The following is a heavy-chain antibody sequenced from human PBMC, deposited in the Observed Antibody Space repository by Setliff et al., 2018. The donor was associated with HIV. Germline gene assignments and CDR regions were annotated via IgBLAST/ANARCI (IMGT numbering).Heavy chain of an antibody. Sequence: GESLKISCKDSGDKYSNYWLGWVRQMPGEGLEWIGVIYPSDSDTRYSPSFKGQVTISADKSINTAYLQWSGLRASDTAMYYCAKGGGLGFRYHDWFVKIWGQGTLVTVSS. CDR1: GDKYSNYW. CDR2: IYPSDSDT. V-gene: IGHV5-51*01. D-gene: IGHD3-9*01. J-gene: IGHJ3*02. CDR3: AKGGGLGFRYHDWFVKI.